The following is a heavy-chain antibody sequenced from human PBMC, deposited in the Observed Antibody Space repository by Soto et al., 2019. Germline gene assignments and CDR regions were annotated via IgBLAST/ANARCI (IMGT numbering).Heavy chain of an antibody. J-gene: IGHJ4*02. Sequence: QVQLVQSGAEVKRPGDSVTVSCKASGYGFIHYYIHWVRLAPGQGLEWLGWINPSSIVTNYAQKFQGRVTMTRDMSVSTAHLELSSLTSDDTAVYYCARGGWCDTPIDYWGQGTLVTVSS. CDR3: ARGGWCDTPIDY. D-gene: IGHD2-8*01. CDR2: INPSSIVT. CDR1: GYGFIHYY. V-gene: IGHV1-2*02.